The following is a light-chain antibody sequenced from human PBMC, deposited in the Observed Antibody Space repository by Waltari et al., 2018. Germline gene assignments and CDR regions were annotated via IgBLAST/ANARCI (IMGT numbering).Light chain of an antibody. J-gene: IGKJ3*01. V-gene: IGKV3-11*01. CDR2: DTF. Sequence: EIVLTQSPVTLSLSPGDRATLSCRASQSGSRYLAWYQQKPGQAPRLLIYDTFSRASGIPARFSGSGSGTDFTLTISSLEPEDFAVYYCLHRSNWPPLFTFGPGTKVDIK. CDR3: LHRSNWPPLFT. CDR1: QSGSRY.